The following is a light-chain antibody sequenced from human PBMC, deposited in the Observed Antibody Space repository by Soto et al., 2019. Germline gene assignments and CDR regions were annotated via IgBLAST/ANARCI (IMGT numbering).Light chain of an antibody. CDR3: ATWDSSLIAGV. CDR2: DNN. Sequence: HSVLTQPPSVSAAPGQKVTISCSGSSSNIGNHFVSWYQHLPGTAPKLLIYDNNKRPSGIPDRISGTKSGTSATLGITGLQTGDEAHYYCATWDSSLIAGVFGGGTKLTVL. J-gene: IGLJ2*01. CDR1: SSNIGNHF. V-gene: IGLV1-51*01.